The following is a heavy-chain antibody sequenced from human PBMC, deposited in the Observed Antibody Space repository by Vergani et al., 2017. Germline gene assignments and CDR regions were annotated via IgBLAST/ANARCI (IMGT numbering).Heavy chain of an antibody. CDR2: IYTSGST. J-gene: IGHJ5*02. CDR1: GGSISSYY. D-gene: IGHD2-2*02. CDR3: ASGQYCSSTSCYNGNWFDP. V-gene: IGHV4-4*07. Sequence: QVQLQESGPGLVKPSETLSLTCTVSGGSISSYYWSWIRQPAGKGLEWIGRIYTSGSTNYNPSLKSRVTMSVDTSKNQFSLKLSSVTAADTAVYYCASGQYCSSTSCYNGNWFDPWGQGTLVTVSS.